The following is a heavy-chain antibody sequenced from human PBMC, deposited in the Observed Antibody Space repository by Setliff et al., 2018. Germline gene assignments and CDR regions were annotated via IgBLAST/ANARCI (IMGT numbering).Heavy chain of an antibody. CDR3: ANSAYLRELDY. V-gene: IGHV4-38-2*02. J-gene: IGHJ4*02. CDR1: GYSISSGHY. D-gene: IGHD1-26*01. Sequence: PSETLSLTCTVSGYSISSGHYWGWIRQSPGKGLDWIGSIFHTGAAYYNPSLESRFTISVDTSKNQFSLKLTSVTAADAAVYYCANSAYLRELDYWGPGTLVTSPQ. CDR2: IFHTGAA.